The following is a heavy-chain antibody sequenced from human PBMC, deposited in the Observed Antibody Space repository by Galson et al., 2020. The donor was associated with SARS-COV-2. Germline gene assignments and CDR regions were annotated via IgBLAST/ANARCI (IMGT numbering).Heavy chain of an antibody. J-gene: IGHJ4*02. CDR2: ISYSGTT. CDR1: GGSIRTSSYY. Sequence: SETLSLTCTVSGGSIRTSSYYWGWIRQPPGKGLDWIGTISYSGTTYYNPSLKSRVTMSVDTSKNQFSLKLSSVTASDTAVYYCARRYTAVGEIDYWGQGTLVTVSS. D-gene: IGHD3-16*02. V-gene: IGHV4-39*01. CDR3: ARRYTAVGEIDY.